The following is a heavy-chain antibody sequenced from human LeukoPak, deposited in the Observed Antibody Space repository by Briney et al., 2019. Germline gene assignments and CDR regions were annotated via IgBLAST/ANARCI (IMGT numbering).Heavy chain of an antibody. CDR1: GFSFSNTW. CDR2: VKSKSDGGTA. D-gene: IGHD4-17*01. J-gene: IGHJ4*02. Sequence: GGSLRLSCAASGFSFSNTWMNWVRLAPGKGLEWVGRVKSKSDGGTAEYAAPVKGRFTISRDDSKNTLYVQMSSLKIEDTALYYCTPGGKDYVHWGQGTLVTVSS. V-gene: IGHV3-15*07. CDR3: TPGGKDYVH.